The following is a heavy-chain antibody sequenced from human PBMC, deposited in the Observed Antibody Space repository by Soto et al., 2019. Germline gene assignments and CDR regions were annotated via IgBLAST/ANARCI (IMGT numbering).Heavy chain of an antibody. D-gene: IGHD3-22*01. CDR3: TTNYYDSSGYFPRRVSYYGMDV. V-gene: IGHV3-15*07. CDR1: GFTFSNAW. CDR2: IKSKTDGGTT. J-gene: IGHJ6*02. Sequence: GGSLRLSCAASGFTFSNAWMNWVRQAPGKGLEWVGRIKSKTDGGTTDYAAPVKGRFTISREDSKNTLYLQMNSLKTEDTAVYYCTTNYYDSSGYFPRRVSYYGMDVWGQGTTVTVSS.